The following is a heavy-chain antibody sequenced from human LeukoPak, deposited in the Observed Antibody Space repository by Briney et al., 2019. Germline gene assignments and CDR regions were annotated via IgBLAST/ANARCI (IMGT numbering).Heavy chain of an antibody. D-gene: IGHD3-9*01. CDR3: ARYTTGRYSAYYFDY. Sequence: SVKVSCKASGGTFSSYAISWVRQAPGQGLERMGGIIPIFGTANYAQKFQGRVTITADKSTSTAYMELSSLRSEDTAVYYCARYTTGRYSAYYFDYWGQGTLVTVSS. CDR2: IIPIFGTA. V-gene: IGHV1-69*06. CDR1: GGTFSSYA. J-gene: IGHJ4*02.